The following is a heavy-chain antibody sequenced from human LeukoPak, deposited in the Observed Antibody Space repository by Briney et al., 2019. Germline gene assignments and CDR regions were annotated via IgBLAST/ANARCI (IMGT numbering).Heavy chain of an antibody. CDR1: GFSFSSAW. Sequence: PGGSLRLSCAASGFSFSSAWMSWVRQAPGKGLEWVAVIWYDGSNKYYADSVKGRFTISRDNSKNTLYLQMNSLRAEDTAVYYCARDLGGGSYPELFDFWGQGTLVTVSS. V-gene: IGHV3-33*08. CDR2: IWYDGSNK. J-gene: IGHJ4*02. D-gene: IGHD1-26*01. CDR3: ARDLGGGSYPELFDF.